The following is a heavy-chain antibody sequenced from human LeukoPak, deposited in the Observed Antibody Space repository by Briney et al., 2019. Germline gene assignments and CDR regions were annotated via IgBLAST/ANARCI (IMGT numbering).Heavy chain of an antibody. V-gene: IGHV1-24*01. Sequence: GASVKVSCKVSGYTLTELSMHWVRQAPGKGLEWMGGFDPEDGETIYAQKFQGRVTMTEDTSTDTAYMELSSLRSEDTAVYYCARAPEHERYCTNGVCPLHFDYWGQGTLVTVSS. CDR3: ARAPEHERYCTNGVCPLHFDY. D-gene: IGHD2-8*01. CDR1: GYTLTELS. J-gene: IGHJ4*02. CDR2: FDPEDGET.